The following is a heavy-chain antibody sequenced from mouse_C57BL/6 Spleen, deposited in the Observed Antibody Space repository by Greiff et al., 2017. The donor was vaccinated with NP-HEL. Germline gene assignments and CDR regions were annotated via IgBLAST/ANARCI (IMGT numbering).Heavy chain of an antibody. CDR1: GYTFTDYE. J-gene: IGHJ3*01. CDR2: IDPETGGT. D-gene: IGHD1-1*01. Sequence: QVQLQQSGAELVRPGASVTLSCKASGYTFTDYEMHWVKQTPVHGLEWIGAIDPETGGTAYNQKFKGKAILTADKSSSTAYMELRSLTSEDSAVYYCTRTLNYYGSSYWFAYWGQGTLVTVSA. V-gene: IGHV1-15*01. CDR3: TRTLNYYGSSYWFAY.